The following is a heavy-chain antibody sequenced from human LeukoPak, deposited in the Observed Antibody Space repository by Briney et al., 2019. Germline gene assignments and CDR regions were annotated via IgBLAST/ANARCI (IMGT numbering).Heavy chain of an antibody. CDR3: ARDRMFRTEWLSDY. CDR2: INHSGST. D-gene: IGHD3-3*01. CDR1: GGSFSGYY. J-gene: IGHJ4*02. Sequence: SETLSLACAVYGGSFSGYYWSWIRQPPGKGLEWIGEINHSGSTNYNPSLKSRVTISVDTSKNQFSLKLSSVTAADTAVYYCARDRMFRTEWLSDYWGQGTLVTVSS. V-gene: IGHV4-34*01.